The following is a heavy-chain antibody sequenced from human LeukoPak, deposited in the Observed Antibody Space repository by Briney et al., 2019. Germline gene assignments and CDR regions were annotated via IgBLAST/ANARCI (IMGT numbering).Heavy chain of an antibody. Sequence: GGSLRLSCAASGFTFSSYAMSWVRQAPGKGLEWVSAFSGSGGSTYYADSVKGRFTISRDNSKNTLYLQMNSLRAEDTAVYYCAKGSMVRGVIFNPYDYWGQGTLVTVSS. CDR1: GFTFSSYA. CDR3: AKGSMVRGVIFNPYDY. D-gene: IGHD3-10*01. J-gene: IGHJ4*02. CDR2: FSGSGGST. V-gene: IGHV3-23*01.